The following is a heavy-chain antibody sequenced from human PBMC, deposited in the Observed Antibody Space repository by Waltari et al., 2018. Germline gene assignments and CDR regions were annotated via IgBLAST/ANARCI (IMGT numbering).Heavy chain of an antibody. V-gene: IGHV3-23*04. D-gene: IGHD3-9*01. CDR1: GFTFSSYA. J-gene: IGHJ4*02. Sequence: EVQLVVSGGGLVQPGGSLRLSCAASGFTFSSYAMSWVRQATGKGLEWVSAISGSGGSTYYADSVKGRFTISRDNSKNTLYLQMNSLRAEDTAVYYCARYYDILTGYSVYWGQGTLVTVSS. CDR3: ARYYDILTGYSVY. CDR2: ISGSGGST.